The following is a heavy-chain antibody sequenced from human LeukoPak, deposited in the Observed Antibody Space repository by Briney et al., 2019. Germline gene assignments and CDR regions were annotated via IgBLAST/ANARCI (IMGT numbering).Heavy chain of an antibody. Sequence: GGSLRLSCAGSGVIFNNYAMHWVRQPPGKGLEWVSGISWNSGCIDYADSVKGRFTIARDNAKNSLYLQMNSLRAEDTAVYYCARGDYYGSGSYYHDAFDIWGQGTMVTVSA. CDR3: ARGDYYGSGSYYHDAFDI. V-gene: IGHV3-9*01. J-gene: IGHJ3*02. CDR2: ISWNSGCI. CDR1: GVIFNNYA. D-gene: IGHD3-10*01.